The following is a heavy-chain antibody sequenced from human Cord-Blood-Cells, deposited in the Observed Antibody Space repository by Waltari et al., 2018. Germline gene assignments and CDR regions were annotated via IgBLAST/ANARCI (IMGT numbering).Heavy chain of an antibody. CDR3: ATGGDWYSGSYYYYGMDV. J-gene: IGHJ6*02. Sequence: QVQLVQSGAEVKKPGASVKVSCKVSGYTLTELSMHWVRQAPGKGLEWMGGFDPEDGETIYAQKFQGRVTMTEDTSTDTAYMELSSLRSEDTAVYYCATGGDWYSGSYYYYGMDVWGQGTTVTVSS. V-gene: IGHV1-24*01. CDR2: FDPEDGET. CDR1: GYTLTELS. D-gene: IGHD1-26*01.